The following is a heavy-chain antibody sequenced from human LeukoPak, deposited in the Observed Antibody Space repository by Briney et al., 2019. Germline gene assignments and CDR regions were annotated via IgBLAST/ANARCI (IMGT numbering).Heavy chain of an antibody. CDR3: ASSSLRGSDAFDI. CDR1: GDSVSNTAAG. D-gene: IGHD3-16*01. CDR2: TYYRSKWYT. J-gene: IGHJ3*02. Sequence: SQTLSLTCGISGDSVSNTAAGWSWIRQSPSRGLEWLGRTYYRSKWYTDYAVSVSSRITINPDASKNQFSLQLNSVTPEDTAVYYCASSSLRGSDAFDIWGQGTMVTVSS. V-gene: IGHV6-1*01.